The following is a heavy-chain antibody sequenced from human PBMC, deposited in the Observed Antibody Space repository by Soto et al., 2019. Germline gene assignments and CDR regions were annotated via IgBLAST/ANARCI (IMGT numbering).Heavy chain of an antibody. D-gene: IGHD6-19*01. V-gene: IGHV1-8*01. CDR2: MNPNSGNT. J-gene: IGHJ5*02. Sequence: ASVKVSCKASGYTFTSYDINWVRQATGQGLEWMGWMNPNSGNTGYAQKFQGRVTMTRNTSISTAYMELSSLRSEDTAVYYCARPMYSSGWYWFDLWGQGTLVTVSS. CDR1: GYTFTSYD. CDR3: ARPMYSSGWYWFDL.